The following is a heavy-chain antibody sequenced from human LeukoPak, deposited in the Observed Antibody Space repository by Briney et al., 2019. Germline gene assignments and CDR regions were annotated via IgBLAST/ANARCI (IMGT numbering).Heavy chain of an antibody. Sequence: ASVKVSCKVSGYTLTELSMHWVRQAPGKVLEWMGGFDPEDGETIYAQKFQGRVTMTEDTSTDTAYMELSSLRSEDTAVYYCATVLESSGYAPFGYWGQGTLVTVSS. CDR3: ATVLESSGYAPFGY. CDR2: FDPEDGET. V-gene: IGHV1-24*01. D-gene: IGHD5-12*01. J-gene: IGHJ4*02. CDR1: GYTLTELS.